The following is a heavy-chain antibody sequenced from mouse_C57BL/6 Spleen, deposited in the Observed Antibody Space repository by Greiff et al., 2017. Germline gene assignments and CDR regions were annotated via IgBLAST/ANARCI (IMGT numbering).Heavy chain of an antibody. CDR3: ARSDYGSSYWYFDV. J-gene: IGHJ1*03. CDR2: IYPGDGDT. V-gene: IGHV1-82*01. Sequence: VKLLASGPELVKPGASVKISCKASGYAFSSSWMNWVKQRPGKGLEWIGRIYPGDGDTNYNGKFKGKATLTADKSSSTAYMQLSSLTSEDSAVYFCARSDYGSSYWYFDVWGTGTTVTVAS. D-gene: IGHD1-1*01. CDR1: GYAFSSSW.